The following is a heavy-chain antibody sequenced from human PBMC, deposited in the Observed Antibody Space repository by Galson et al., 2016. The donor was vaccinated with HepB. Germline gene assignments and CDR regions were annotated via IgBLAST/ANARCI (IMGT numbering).Heavy chain of an antibody. J-gene: IGHJ6*04. V-gene: IGHV1-69*04. CDR1: GYTFTTSG. D-gene: IGHD1-14*01. CDR2: VIPVLGVT. Sequence: SVKVSCKASGYTFTTSGISWVRQAPGQGLEWMGRVIPVLGVTDHAQKFQARLTIYADRSKDSAYMELSSLTSADTAVYFCAKGTFASLRYHGLDVWGKGTTVTVSS. CDR3: AKGTFASLRYHGLDV.